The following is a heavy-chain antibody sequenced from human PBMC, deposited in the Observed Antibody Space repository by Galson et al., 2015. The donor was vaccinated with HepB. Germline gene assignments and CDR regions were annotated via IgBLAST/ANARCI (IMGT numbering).Heavy chain of an antibody. CDR1: GFTFSSYS. Sequence: SLRLSCAASGFTFSSYSMNWVRQAPGKGLEWVSYISSSSRTIYYADSVKGRFTISRDNAKNSLHLQMNSLRDEDTAVYYCARDIYITPVLRYFDWPSGSYYYGMDVWGQGTTVTVSS. V-gene: IGHV3-48*02. J-gene: IGHJ6*01. CDR2: ISSSSRTI. D-gene: IGHD3-9*01. CDR3: ARDIYITPVLRYFDWPSGSYYYGMDV.